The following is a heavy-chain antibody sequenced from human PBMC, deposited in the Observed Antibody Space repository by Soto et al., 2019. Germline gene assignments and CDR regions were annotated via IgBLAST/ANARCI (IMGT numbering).Heavy chain of an antibody. CDR1: RFTFSGYC. D-gene: IGHD1-26*01. J-gene: IGHJ6*01. Sequence: VGSLRLSCAAARFTFSGYCMHWVRQAPGKGLQWLANISHHGIRTHYADSVMGRFTISRDNFKKVVYLHLSGLRVEDTAIYYCGNDFVRGRNSSDLNDGGEGLELTLSSGM. CDR2: ISHHGIRT. V-gene: IGHV3-30*18. CDR3: GNDFVRGRNSSDLNDGGEGLELTLSSGM.